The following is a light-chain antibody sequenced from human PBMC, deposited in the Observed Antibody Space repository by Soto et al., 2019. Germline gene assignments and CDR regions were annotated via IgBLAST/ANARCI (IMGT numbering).Light chain of an antibody. CDR3: QQRSSWPLT. J-gene: IGKJ4*01. Sequence: EIVLTQSQATLSLSPGERATLSCRASHSISSSLDWYQQKRVQAPRLILYDASNRATGIPARFSGSGSATDFTLTISRLEAEYFAVYYCQQRSSWPLTFGGGTKVEIK. CDR2: DAS. CDR1: HSISSS. V-gene: IGKV3-11*01.